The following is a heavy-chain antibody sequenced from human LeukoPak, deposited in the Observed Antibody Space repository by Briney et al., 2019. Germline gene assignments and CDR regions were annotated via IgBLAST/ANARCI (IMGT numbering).Heavy chain of an antibody. CDR1: GFTFSSYA. J-gene: IGHJ6*03. CDR2: ISYDGSNK. CDR3: ARFAAGGSYYYYMDV. V-gene: IGHV3-30-3*01. D-gene: IGHD6-25*01. Sequence: GGSLRLSCAASGFTFSSYAMHWVRQAPGKGLEWVAVISYDGSNKYHADSVKGRFTISRDNAKNSLYLQMNSLRADDTAVYYCARFAAGGSYYYYMDVWGKGTTVTVSS.